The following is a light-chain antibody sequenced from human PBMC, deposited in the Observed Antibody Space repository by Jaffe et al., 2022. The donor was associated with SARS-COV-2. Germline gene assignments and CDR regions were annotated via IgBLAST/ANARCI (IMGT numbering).Light chain of an antibody. CDR2: EAS. CDR1: QSIDKW. CDR3: QQYNNYLLT. V-gene: IGKV1-5*03. Sequence: DIQMTQSPPTLSASVGDRVTITCRASQSIDKWLAWYQQRPGKAPKLLIYEASTLETGVPSRFSGSGSGTEFTLSISSLQPDDVATYYCQQYNNYLLTFGGGTKVEIK. J-gene: IGKJ4*01.